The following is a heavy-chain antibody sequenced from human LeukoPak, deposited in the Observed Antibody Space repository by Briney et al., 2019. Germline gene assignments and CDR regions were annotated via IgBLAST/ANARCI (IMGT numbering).Heavy chain of an antibody. J-gene: IGHJ4*02. V-gene: IGHV3-23*01. CDR1: GFSFSTYG. CDR3: AKDDLYGKFDY. D-gene: IGHD4-17*01. Sequence: GGSLRLSCAASGFSFSTYGMSWVRQAPGKGLEWVSAITSSGGSTYYADSVKGRFTISRDNSKHTMYLQMKSLRAEDTAVYYCAKDDLYGKFDYWGQGTLATVSS. CDR2: ITSSGGST.